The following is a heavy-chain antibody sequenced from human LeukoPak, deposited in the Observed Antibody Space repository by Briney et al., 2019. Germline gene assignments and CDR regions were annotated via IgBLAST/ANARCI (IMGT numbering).Heavy chain of an antibody. CDR1: GGPISSSSYY. J-gene: IGHJ4*02. CDR3: AKSLTYDSSGPFDY. D-gene: IGHD3-22*01. V-gene: IGHV4-39*01. Sequence: SETLSLTCTVSGGPISSSSYYWGWIRQPPGKGLEWIGSIYYSGSTYYKPSLKSRVTIFGDTSKNQFSLKLRSVTAADTAVYYCAKSLTYDSSGPFDYWGQGTLVTVSS. CDR2: IYYSGST.